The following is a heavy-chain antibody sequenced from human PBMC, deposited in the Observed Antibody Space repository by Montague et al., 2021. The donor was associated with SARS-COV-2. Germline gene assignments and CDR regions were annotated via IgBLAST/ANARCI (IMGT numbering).Heavy chain of an antibody. CDR1: GGPFSGDGSFSGYY. V-gene: IGHV4-61*08. Sequence: SETLSLTCAVYGGPFSGDGSFSGYYWTWIRQTPGKGLEWIGYIYYSGSTNYNPSLKSRVTISVDTSKNQFSLKLSSVTAADTAVYYCARLGLRYFDWLLLGEGYFDYWGQGTLVTVSS. D-gene: IGHD3-9*01. CDR2: IYYSGST. CDR3: ARLGLRYFDWLLLGEGYFDY. J-gene: IGHJ4*02.